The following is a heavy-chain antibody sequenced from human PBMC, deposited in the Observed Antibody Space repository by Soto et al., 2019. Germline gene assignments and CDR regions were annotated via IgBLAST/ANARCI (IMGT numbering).Heavy chain of an antibody. J-gene: IGHJ4*02. CDR1: GGSFSGYY. V-gene: IGHV4-34*01. D-gene: IGHD6-6*01. Sequence: QVQLQQWGAGLLKPSETLSLTCAVYGGSFSGYYWSWIRQPPGKGLEWIGEINHSGSTNHNPSLKSRVTMSVDTSKSQSSLKLSSVAAADTAVYYCARTSRFDSWGQGTLVTVSS. CDR3: ARTSRFDS. CDR2: INHSGST.